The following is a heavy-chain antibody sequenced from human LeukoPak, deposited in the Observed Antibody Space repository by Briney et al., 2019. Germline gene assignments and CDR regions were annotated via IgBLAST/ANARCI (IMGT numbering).Heavy chain of an antibody. V-gene: IGHV3-53*01. J-gene: IGHJ4*02. CDR2: IYSGGNT. CDR3: AGSGRAALFDY. Sequence: GESLRLSCAASGFTVSSNYMSWVRQAPGKGLEWVSIIYSGGNTYYADSVKGRFTISRDNSKNTLYLQMNSLRVEDTAVYYCAGSGRAALFDYWGQGTLVTVSS. CDR1: GFTVSSNY. D-gene: IGHD6-6*01.